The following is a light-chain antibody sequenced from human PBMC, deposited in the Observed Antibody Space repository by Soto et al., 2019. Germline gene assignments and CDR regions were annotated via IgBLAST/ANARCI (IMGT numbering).Light chain of an antibody. J-gene: IGLJ1*01. CDR1: SSNIGSNT. Sequence: QLVLTQPPSASGTPGQRVTISCSGSSSNIGSNTVNWYQQLPGTAPKLLISSNNQRPSGVPDRFSGSKSGTSASLAISGLQSEDEADYYCAAWDDSLNGFDVFGTGTKLTVL. V-gene: IGLV1-44*01. CDR3: AAWDDSLNGFDV. CDR2: SNN.